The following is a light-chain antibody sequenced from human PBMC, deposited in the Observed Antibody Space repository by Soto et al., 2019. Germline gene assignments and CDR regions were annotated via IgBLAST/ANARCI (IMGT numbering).Light chain of an antibody. J-gene: IGLJ1*01. CDR3: SSYTSTSTLYV. Sequence: QSALTQPASVSGSPGQSITISCTGTSSDIGGYNYVSWYQQLPGKVPKLIIYDVSNRPSGVSDRFSGSKSGNAASLTISGLQAEDEADYDCSSYTSTSTLYVLGTGTKRTVL. V-gene: IGLV2-14*03. CDR2: DVS. CDR1: SSDIGGYNY.